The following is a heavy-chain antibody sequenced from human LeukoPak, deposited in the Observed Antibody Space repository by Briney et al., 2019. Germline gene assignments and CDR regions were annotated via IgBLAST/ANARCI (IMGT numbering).Heavy chain of an antibody. D-gene: IGHD2-2*01. J-gene: IGHJ6*02. CDR2: IRSKANSYAT. Sequence: GGSLRLSCAASGFTFSGSAMHWVRQASGKGLEWVGRIRSKANSYATAYAPSVKGRFTISRDDSKNTAYLQMNSLKTEDTAVYYCTRLRDIVVVPASGMDVWGQGTTVTVSS. CDR3: TRLRDIVVVPASGMDV. V-gene: IGHV3-73*01. CDR1: GFTFSGSA.